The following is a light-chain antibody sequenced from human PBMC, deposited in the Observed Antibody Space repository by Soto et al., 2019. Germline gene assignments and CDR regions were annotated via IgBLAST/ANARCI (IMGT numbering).Light chain of an antibody. CDR3: QQRSNWWT. Sequence: EIVLTQSPATLSLSPGERATLSCRARQSVSSYLAWYQQKPGQAPRLLIYDASNRATGIPARFSGSGSGTDFTLTISSLDPEDFAVYYCQQRSNWWTFSQGTKVEIK. CDR2: DAS. CDR1: QSVSSY. J-gene: IGKJ1*01. V-gene: IGKV3-11*01.